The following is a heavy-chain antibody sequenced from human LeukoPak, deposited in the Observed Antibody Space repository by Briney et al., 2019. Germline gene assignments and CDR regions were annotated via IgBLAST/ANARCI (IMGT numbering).Heavy chain of an antibody. Sequence: ASVKVSCKASGYTFTSYDINWVRQATGQGLEWMGWMNPNSGNTGYAQKFQGRVTITRNTSISTAYMELSSLRSEDTAVYYCARGWGSSSWYGLLTTSDYWGQGTLVTVSS. V-gene: IGHV1-8*03. J-gene: IGHJ4*02. CDR1: GYTFTSYD. D-gene: IGHD6-13*01. CDR2: MNPNSGNT. CDR3: ARGWGSSSWYGLLTTSDY.